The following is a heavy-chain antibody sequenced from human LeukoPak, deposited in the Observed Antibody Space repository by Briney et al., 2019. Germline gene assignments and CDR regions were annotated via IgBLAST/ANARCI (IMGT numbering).Heavy chain of an antibody. CDR2: ITGSGGST. CDR1: GFTLSSYE. D-gene: IGHD6-13*01. Sequence: GGSLRLSCAASGFTLSSYEMNWVRQAPGKGLEWVSGITGSGGSTNYADSVKGRFTISRDNSKNTLYLQMNSLRAEDTALYYCAKEKDRYSSSPNWFDPWGQGTLVTVSS. CDR3: AKEKDRYSSSPNWFDP. J-gene: IGHJ5*02. V-gene: IGHV3-23*01.